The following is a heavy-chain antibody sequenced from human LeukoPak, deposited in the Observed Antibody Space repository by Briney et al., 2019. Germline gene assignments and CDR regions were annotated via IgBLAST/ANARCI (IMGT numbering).Heavy chain of an antibody. D-gene: IGHD2-15*01. CDR3: ARLYCSGGSCYSRYYYYYVDV. CDR2: IYSGGST. J-gene: IGHJ6*03. Sequence: GGSLRLSCAASGFTVSSNYMSWVRQAPGKGLEWVSVIYSGGSTYYADSVKGRFTISRDNSKNTLYLQMNSLRAEDTAVYYCARLYCSGGSCYSRYYYYYVDVWGKGTTVTVSS. V-gene: IGHV3-53*01. CDR1: GFTVSSNY.